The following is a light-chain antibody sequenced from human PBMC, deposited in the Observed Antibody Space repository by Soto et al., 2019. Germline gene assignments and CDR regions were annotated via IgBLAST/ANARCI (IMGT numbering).Light chain of an antibody. V-gene: IGLV2-14*01. CDR3: SSYTSSSGV. CDR1: SSDVGGYNY. J-gene: IGLJ1*01. Sequence: QSVLTQPASVSGSPGQSITISCTGTSSDVGGYNYVSWYQQHPGKAPKLMIYEVSNRPSGVSNRFSGSKSGNTASLTISGLQAEDEADYYCSSYTSSSGVFGTGTKGTVL. CDR2: EVS.